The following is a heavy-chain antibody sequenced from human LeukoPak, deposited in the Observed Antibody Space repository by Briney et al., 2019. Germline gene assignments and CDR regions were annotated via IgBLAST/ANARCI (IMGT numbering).Heavy chain of an antibody. CDR2: IIPIFGTA. D-gene: IGHD3-10*01. CDR1: GGTFSSYA. Sequence: SVKVSCKASGGTFSSYAISWVRQAPGQGLEWMGGIIPIFGTANYAQKFQGRVTITADESTSAAYMELSSLRSEDTAVYYCASGNRYYYGSGSFDYWGQGTLVTVSS. J-gene: IGHJ4*02. CDR3: ASGNRYYYGSGSFDY. V-gene: IGHV1-69*13.